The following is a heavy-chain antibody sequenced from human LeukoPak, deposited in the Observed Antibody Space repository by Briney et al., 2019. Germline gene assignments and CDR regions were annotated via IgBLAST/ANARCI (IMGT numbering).Heavy chain of an antibody. CDR2: IKPSGDNT. CDR1: GYTFTSYN. D-gene: IGHD5-24*01. CDR3: ARVRDGYNDAYDI. J-gene: IGHJ3*02. Sequence: GASVKVSCKTSGYTFTSYNLHWVRQAPGQRLEWMGIIKPSGDNTQYAQKFQGRVTMTSDTSTSAVYMELSSLISADTAVYYCARVRDGYNDAYDIWGQGTMVTVTS. V-gene: IGHV1-46*01.